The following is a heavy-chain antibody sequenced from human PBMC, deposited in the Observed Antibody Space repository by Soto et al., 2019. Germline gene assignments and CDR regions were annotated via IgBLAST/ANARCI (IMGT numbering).Heavy chain of an antibody. Sequence: SETLSLTCTVSGGSISSGAYYWSWIRQHPGKGLEWIGYIYYSGSTYYNPSLESRVTLSVDTSRNQFSLKVSSVTAADTAVYYCARANYFDSSGPFDYWGPGTLVTVSS. J-gene: IGHJ4*02. D-gene: IGHD3-22*01. CDR3: ARANYFDSSGPFDY. V-gene: IGHV4-31*03. CDR2: IYYSGST. CDR1: GGSISSGAYY.